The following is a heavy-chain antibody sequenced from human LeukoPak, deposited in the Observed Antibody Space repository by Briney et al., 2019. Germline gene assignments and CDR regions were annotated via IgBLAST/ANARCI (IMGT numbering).Heavy chain of an antibody. J-gene: IGHJ4*02. Sequence: GRSLRLSCAASGFTFSSYGMHWVRQAPGKGLEWVAVISYGGSDKYYADSVKGRFTISRDNSKNTLYLQMNSLRAEDTAVYYCAKDYYRGYFDYWGQGTLVTVSS. CDR3: AKDYYRGYFDY. CDR2: ISYGGSDK. D-gene: IGHD1-26*01. V-gene: IGHV3-30-3*01. CDR1: GFTFSSYG.